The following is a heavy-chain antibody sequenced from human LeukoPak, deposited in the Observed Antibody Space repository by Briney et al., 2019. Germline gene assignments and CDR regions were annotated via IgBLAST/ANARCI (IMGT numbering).Heavy chain of an antibody. CDR1: GYTFTDYY. V-gene: IGHV1-2*06. D-gene: IGHD6-19*01. J-gene: IGHJ3*02. Sequence: ASVKVSCKASGYTFTDYYIHWVRQAPGQGLEWMGHINPKSGGTNYAQNFQGRVTMTRDTSISTAHMELSRLRSDDTAVYYCATVRIGVVGNTFDIWGQGTMVTVSS. CDR2: INPKSGGT. CDR3: ATVRIGVVGNTFDI.